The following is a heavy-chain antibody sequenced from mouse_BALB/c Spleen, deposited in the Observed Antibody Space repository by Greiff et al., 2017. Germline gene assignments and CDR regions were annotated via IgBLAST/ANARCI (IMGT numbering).Heavy chain of an antibody. D-gene: IGHD2-4*01. CDR3: ARRDYDYDVRDY. V-gene: IGHV14-3*02. J-gene: IGHJ2*01. Sequence: EVQLQQSGAELVKPGASVKLSCTASGFNIKDTYMHWVKQRPEQGLEWIGRIDPANGNTKYDPKFQGKATITADTSSNTAYLQLSSLTSEDTAVYYCARRDYDYDVRDYWGQGTTLTVSS. CDR1: GFNIKDTY. CDR2: IDPANGNT.